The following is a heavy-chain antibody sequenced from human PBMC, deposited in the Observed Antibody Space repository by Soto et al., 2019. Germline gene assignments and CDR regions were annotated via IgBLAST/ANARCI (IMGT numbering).Heavy chain of an antibody. CDR1: CDSIINGGYY. CDR2: IYYSGTP. J-gene: IGHJ4*02. V-gene: IGHV4-31*03. CDR3: ARALAARPTGDLYYFDY. Sequence: PSETLSLTCTLSCDSIINGGYYWSWIRQQPGRGLEWIGYIYYSGTPYYNPSLKSRVTMSVDTSKDQFSLRLSSVTDADTAVYYCARALAARPTGDLYYFDYWGQGTMVTVSS. D-gene: IGHD6-6*01.